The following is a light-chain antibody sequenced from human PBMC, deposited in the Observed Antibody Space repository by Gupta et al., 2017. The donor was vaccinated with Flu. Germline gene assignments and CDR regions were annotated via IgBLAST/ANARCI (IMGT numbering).Light chain of an antibody. V-gene: IGLV1-40*01. CDR1: SSNIGAGYD. CDR2: GNS. Sequence: QSVLTLPPSVSGAPGQRATISCTRSSSNIGAGYDVHWYQQLPGTAPKLLIYGNSNRPSGVPDRFSGSKSGTSASLAITGLQAEDEADYYCQSYDSSLSGLVFGGGTKLTVL. J-gene: IGLJ3*02. CDR3: QSYDSSLSGLV.